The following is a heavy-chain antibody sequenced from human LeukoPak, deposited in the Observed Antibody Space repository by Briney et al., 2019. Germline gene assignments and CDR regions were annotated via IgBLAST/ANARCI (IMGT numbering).Heavy chain of an antibody. CDR2: YSGST. J-gene: IGHJ4*02. Sequence: SETLSLTCTVSGGSISSYYWSWIRQPPGKGLEWIGYSGSTNYNPSLKSRVTISVDTSKNQFSLKLSSVTAADTAVYYCARDAYDSSGYSFDYWGQGTLVTVSS. V-gene: IGHV4-59*12. CDR1: GGSISSYY. D-gene: IGHD3-22*01. CDR3: ARDAYDSSGYSFDY.